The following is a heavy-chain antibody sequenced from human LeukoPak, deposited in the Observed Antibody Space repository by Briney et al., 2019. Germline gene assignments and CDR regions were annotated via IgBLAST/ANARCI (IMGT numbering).Heavy chain of an antibody. V-gene: IGHV4-4*07. CDR3: ARGPSGPYYYYYYMYV. CDR2: IYTSGST. J-gene: IGHJ6*03. Sequence: SETLSLTCTVSGGSISSYYWSWIRQPAGKGLEWIGRIYTSGSTNYNPSLKSRVTMSVDTSKNQFSLKLSSVTAADTAVYYCARGPSGPYYYYYYMYVWGKGTTVTVSS. D-gene: IGHD2-8*02. CDR1: GGSISSYY.